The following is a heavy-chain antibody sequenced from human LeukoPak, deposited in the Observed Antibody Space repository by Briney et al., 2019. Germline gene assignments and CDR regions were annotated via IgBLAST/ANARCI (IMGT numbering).Heavy chain of an antibody. CDR2: VYYTGST. V-gene: IGHV4-39*01. D-gene: IGHD3-10*01. CDR3: ARHSGSGSLSRPFDP. Sequence: SETLSLTCSVSGASVTSGGFYWGWLRQPPGKGLEWIATVYYTGSTYYNPSLKSRVTMSIDTSKNQFSLNLRSVIAADTAVYYCARHSGSGSLSRPFDPWGQGTLVTVSS. CDR1: GASVTSGGFY. J-gene: IGHJ5*02.